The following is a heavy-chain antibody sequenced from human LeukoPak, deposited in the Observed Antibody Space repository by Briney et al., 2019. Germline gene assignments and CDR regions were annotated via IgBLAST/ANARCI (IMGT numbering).Heavy chain of an antibody. Sequence: GGSLRLSCAASGFTFSTCGMSWVRQAPGKGLEWLSGISWNSGTIGYADSVKGRFTISRDNAKNSLYLQMNSLTAEDMALYYCAKGGFGELSYYCDYWGQGTLVTVSS. CDR3: AKGGFGELSYYCDY. V-gene: IGHV3-9*03. J-gene: IGHJ4*02. CDR1: GFTFSTCG. CDR2: ISWNSGTI. D-gene: IGHD3-10*01.